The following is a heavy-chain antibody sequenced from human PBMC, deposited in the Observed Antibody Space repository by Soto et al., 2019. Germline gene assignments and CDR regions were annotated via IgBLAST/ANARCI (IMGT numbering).Heavy chain of an antibody. CDR2: IIPIFGTA. D-gene: IGHD3-3*01. V-gene: IGHV1-69*13. Sequence: SVKVSCKASGGTFSSYAISWVRQAPGQGLEWMGGIIPIFGTANYAQKFQGRVTITADESTSTAYMELSSLRSEDTAVYYCARVRYDFWSGYSLDYYYGMDVWGQGTTVTVSS. CDR3: ARVRYDFWSGYSLDYYYGMDV. CDR1: GGTFSSYA. J-gene: IGHJ6*02.